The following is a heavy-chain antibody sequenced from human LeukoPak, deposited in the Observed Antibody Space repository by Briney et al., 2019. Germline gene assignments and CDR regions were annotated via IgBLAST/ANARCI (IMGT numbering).Heavy chain of an antibody. Sequence: GESLKISRKGSGYSFTSYWIGWVRQMPGKGLEWMGIIYPGDSDTRYSPSFQGQVTISADKSISTAYLQWSSLKASDTAMYYCARSDVDTAMEADYYYYGMDVWGQGTTVTVPS. CDR2: IYPGDSDT. CDR1: GYSFTSYW. CDR3: ARSDVDTAMEADYYYYGMDV. V-gene: IGHV5-51*01. J-gene: IGHJ6*02. D-gene: IGHD5-18*01.